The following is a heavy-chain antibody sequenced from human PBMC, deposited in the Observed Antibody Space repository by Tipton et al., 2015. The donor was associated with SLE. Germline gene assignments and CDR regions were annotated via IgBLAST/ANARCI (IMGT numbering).Heavy chain of an antibody. J-gene: IGHJ4*02. D-gene: IGHD4-17*01. Sequence: GSLRLSCAASGFIFSSYWMHWVRQSPGKGPVWVSHISNDGSNTDYADSVKGRFTISRDNAKNMLYLQMNILRAEDTALYYCARGYGALADYWGQGTLVTVSS. CDR1: GFIFSSYW. CDR3: ARGYGALADY. V-gene: IGHV3-74*01. CDR2: ISNDGSNT.